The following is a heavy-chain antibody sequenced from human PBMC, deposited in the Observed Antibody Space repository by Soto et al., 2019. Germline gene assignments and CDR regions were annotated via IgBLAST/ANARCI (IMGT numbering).Heavy chain of an antibody. D-gene: IGHD1-20*01. CDR2: IYHSGST. J-gene: IGHJ6*02. V-gene: IGHV4-59*12. CDR1: GGSISSYY. Sequence: SETLSLTCTVSGGSISSYYWSWIRQPPGKGLEWIGEIYHSGSTNYNPSLKSRVTISVDKSKNQFSLKLSSVTAADTAVYYCARFRITGKVYYYYGMDFWGQGTTVTVSS. CDR3: ARFRITGKVYYYYGMDF.